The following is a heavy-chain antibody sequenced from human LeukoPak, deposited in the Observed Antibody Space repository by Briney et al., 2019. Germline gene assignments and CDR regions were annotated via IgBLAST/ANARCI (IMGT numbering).Heavy chain of an antibody. CDR3: ARDLWERTNAFDI. CDR2: INAGNGNT. V-gene: IGHV1-3*01. Sequence: ASVKVSCKASGYTFTSYGISWVRQAPGQRLEWMGWINAGNGNTKYSQKFQGRVTITRDTSASTAYMELSSLRSEDTAVYYCARDLWERTNAFDIWGQGTMVTVSS. D-gene: IGHD1-1*01. J-gene: IGHJ3*02. CDR1: GYTFTSYG.